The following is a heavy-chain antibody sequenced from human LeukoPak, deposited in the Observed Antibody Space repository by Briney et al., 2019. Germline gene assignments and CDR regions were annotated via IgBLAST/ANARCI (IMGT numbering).Heavy chain of an antibody. J-gene: IGHJ6*02. CDR3: ARLHRYFDWFDGMDV. D-gene: IGHD3-9*01. CDR1: GYSFTSYW. Sequence: GESLKISCKGSGYSFTSYWIGWVRQMPGKGLEWMGIIYPGDSDTRYSPSFQGQVTISADKSISTAYLQWSSLRASDTAMYYCARLHRYFDWFDGMDVWGQGTTVTVSS. V-gene: IGHV5-51*01. CDR2: IYPGDSDT.